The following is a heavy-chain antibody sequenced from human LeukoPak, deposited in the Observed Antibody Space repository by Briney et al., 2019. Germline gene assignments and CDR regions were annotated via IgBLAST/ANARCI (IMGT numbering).Heavy chain of an antibody. J-gene: IGHJ4*02. Sequence: PSETLSLTCAVYGGSFSGYYWSWIRQPPGKGLERIGEINHSGSTNYNPSLKSRVTISVDTSKNQFSLKLSSVTATDTAVYYCARATYDAGDYWGQGTLVTVSS. V-gene: IGHV4-34*01. CDR2: INHSGST. CDR1: GGSFSGYY. CDR3: ARATYDAGDY. D-gene: IGHD3-3*01.